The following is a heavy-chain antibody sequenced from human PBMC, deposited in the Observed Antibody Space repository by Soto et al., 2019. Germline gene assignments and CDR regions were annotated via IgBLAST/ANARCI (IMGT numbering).Heavy chain of an antibody. D-gene: IGHD3-10*01. Sequence: SETLSLTCAVYGGSFSGYYWSWIRQPPGKGLEWIGEINHSGSTNYNPSLKSRVTISVDTSKNQFSLKLNSVTAADTAVYYCAGMFWFGDLLFDYWGPGTLVTVSS. J-gene: IGHJ4*02. V-gene: IGHV4-34*01. CDR3: AGMFWFGDLLFDY. CDR1: GGSFSGYY. CDR2: INHSGST.